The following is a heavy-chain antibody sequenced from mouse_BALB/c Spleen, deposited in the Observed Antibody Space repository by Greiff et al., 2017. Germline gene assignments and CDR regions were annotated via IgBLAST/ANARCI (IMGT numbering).Heavy chain of an antibody. Sequence: VKLVESGGGLVKPGGSLKLSCAASGFTFSSYTMSWVRQTPEKRLEWVATISSGGSYTYYPDSVKGRFTISRDNAKNTLYLQMSSLKSEDTAMYYCTRERGTFDYWGQGTTLTVSS. CDR1: GFTFSSYT. CDR3: TRERGTFDY. CDR2: ISSGGSYT. V-gene: IGHV5-6-4*01. J-gene: IGHJ2*01. D-gene: IGHD3-3*01.